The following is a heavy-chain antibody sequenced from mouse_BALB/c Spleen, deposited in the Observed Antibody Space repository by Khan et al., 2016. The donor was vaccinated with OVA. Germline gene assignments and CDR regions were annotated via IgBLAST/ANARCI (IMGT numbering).Heavy chain of an antibody. CDR1: GYSITSEYT. CDR2: ISYSGNT. V-gene: IGHV3-2*02. J-gene: IGHJ3*01. D-gene: IGHD2-2*01. CDR3: ARKDYYSYDPFPY. Sequence: EVQLQESGPGLMKPSQSLSLTCTVTGYSITSEYTWNWIRQFPGHKLEWMGFISYSGNTRYNPYLKSRISITRDTSKNQFFLQLNSVTSEDTATYYCARKDYYSYDPFPYWGQGTLVTVSS.